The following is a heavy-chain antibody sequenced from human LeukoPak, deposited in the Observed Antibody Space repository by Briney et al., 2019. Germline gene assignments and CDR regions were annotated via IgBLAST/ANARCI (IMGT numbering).Heavy chain of an antibody. V-gene: IGHV3-21*01. Sequence: GSLRLSCAASGFTFSSYGMNWVRQAPGKGLEWVSSISSSSSYIYYADSVKGRFTISRDNAKNSLYLQMNSLRAEDTAVYYCARDLAFYEAVAGTPWFDPWGQGTLVTVSS. CDR2: ISSSSSYI. CDR3: ARDLAFYEAVAGTPWFDP. D-gene: IGHD6-19*01. J-gene: IGHJ5*02. CDR1: GFTFSSYG.